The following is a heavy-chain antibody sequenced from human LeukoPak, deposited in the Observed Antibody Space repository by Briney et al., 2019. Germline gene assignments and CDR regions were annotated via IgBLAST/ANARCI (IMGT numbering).Heavy chain of an antibody. CDR1: GFTFSSYG. V-gene: IGHV3-30*02. D-gene: IGHD3-10*01. J-gene: IGHJ4*02. Sequence: RPGGSLRLSCAASGFTFSSYGMHWVRQAPGKGLEWVAFIRYDGSNKYYADSVKGRFTISRDNSKNTLYLQMNSLRAEDTAVYYCAKDLSGITMVRGVTSLDYWGQGTLVTVSS. CDR2: IRYDGSNK. CDR3: AKDLSGITMVRGVTSLDY.